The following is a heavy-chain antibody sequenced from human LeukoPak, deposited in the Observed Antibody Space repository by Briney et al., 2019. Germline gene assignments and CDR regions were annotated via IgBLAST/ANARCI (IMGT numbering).Heavy chain of an antibody. CDR2: IIPIFGTA. CDR3: ARGMSVGYCSSTSCRTYYYYYMDV. Sequence: SVKVSCKASGGTFSSYAISWVRQAPGQGLEWMGGIIPIFGTANYAKKFQGRVTINAEESTSTAYMELSSLRSEDTAVYYCARGMSVGYCSSTSCRTYYYYYMDVWGKGTTVTVSS. J-gene: IGHJ6*03. CDR1: GGTFSSYA. V-gene: IGHV1-69*01. D-gene: IGHD2-2*01.